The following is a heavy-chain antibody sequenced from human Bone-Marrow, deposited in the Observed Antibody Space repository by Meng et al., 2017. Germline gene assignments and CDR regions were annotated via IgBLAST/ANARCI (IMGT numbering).Heavy chain of an antibody. D-gene: IGHD1-26*01. Sequence: QGRWVESGAEVKKPGSSVKVSCKASGGTFSSYAISWVRQASGQGLEWMGWINPNSGGTNYAQKFQGRVTMTRDTSISTAYMELSRLRSDDTAVYYCAREVGRWELAFDYWGQGTLVTVSS. V-gene: IGHV1-2*02. CDR2: INPNSGGT. CDR1: GGTFSSYA. CDR3: AREVGRWELAFDY. J-gene: IGHJ4*02.